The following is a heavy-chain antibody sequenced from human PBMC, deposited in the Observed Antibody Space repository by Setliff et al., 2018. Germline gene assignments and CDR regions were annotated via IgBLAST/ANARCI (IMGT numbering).Heavy chain of an antibody. CDR1: GFTFSSYW. CDR2: IKNKVNTFST. Sequence: GGSLRLSCAASGFTFSSYWMSWVRQPPGKGLEWVGRIKNKVNTFSTQYAASVNGRFSISRDDSKSSLYLQMNSLKSEDTAVYYCARVGYCDGPTCYPFDYWGPGTLVTVSS. D-gene: IGHD2-2*01. CDR3: ARVGYCDGPTCYPFDY. J-gene: IGHJ4*02. V-gene: IGHV3-72*01.